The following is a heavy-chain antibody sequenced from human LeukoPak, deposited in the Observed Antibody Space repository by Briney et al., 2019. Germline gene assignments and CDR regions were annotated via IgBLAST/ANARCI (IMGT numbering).Heavy chain of an antibody. CDR2: ISSSGSTI. CDR1: GFTFSSYE. J-gene: IGHJ4*02. CDR3: ANPSGLPAY. Sequence: GGSLRLSCAASGFTFSSYEMNWVRQAPGKGLEWVSYISSSGSTIYYADSVKGRFTISRDNAKNTLYLQMNSLRAEDTAVYYCANPSGLPAYWGQGTLVTVSS. V-gene: IGHV3-48*03. D-gene: IGHD3-3*01.